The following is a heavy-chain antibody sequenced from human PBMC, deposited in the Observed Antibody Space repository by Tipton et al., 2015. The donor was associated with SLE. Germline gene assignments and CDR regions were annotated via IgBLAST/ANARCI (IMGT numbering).Heavy chain of an antibody. CDR3: ARGGGSYYDY. CDR1: GGSISSGGYY. D-gene: IGHD1-26*01. CDR2: IYYSGST. V-gene: IGHV4-31*03. J-gene: IGHJ4*02. Sequence: TLSLTCTVSGGSISSGGYYWSWIRQHPGKGLEWIGYIYYSGSTYYNPSLKSRVTISVDTSKNQFSLKLNSVTAADTAVYYCARGGGSYYDYWGQGTLVTVSS.